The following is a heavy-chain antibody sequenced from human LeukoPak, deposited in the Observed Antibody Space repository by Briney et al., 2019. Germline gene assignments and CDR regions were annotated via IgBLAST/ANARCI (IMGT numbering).Heavy chain of an antibody. J-gene: IGHJ5*02. CDR3: ARGRGEGRGNSMVRGVRAPSYNWFDP. CDR1: GGSISSYY. D-gene: IGHD3-10*01. V-gene: IGHV4-59*12. Sequence: KPSETLSLTCTVSGGSISSYYWSWIRQPPGKGLEWIGYIYYSGSTNYNPSLKSRVTISVDTSKNQFTLKLSSVTAADTAVYYCARGRGEGRGNSMVRGVRAPSYNWFDPWGHGTLVTVSS. CDR2: IYYSGST.